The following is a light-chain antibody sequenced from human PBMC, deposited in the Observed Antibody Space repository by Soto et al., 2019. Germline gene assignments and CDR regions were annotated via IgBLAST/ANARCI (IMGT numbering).Light chain of an antibody. Sequence: DIQMTQSPSTLSASVGDRVTITCRASQSISSWLAWYQKKPGKDPNLLIYGASTLQSGVPSRFSGSGSGTDFNLTINRLQAEDFATYECQQTRSYTSTFGGGTKLDIK. V-gene: IGKV1-5*01. CDR2: GAS. J-gene: IGKJ4*01. CDR1: QSISSW. CDR3: QQTRSYTST.